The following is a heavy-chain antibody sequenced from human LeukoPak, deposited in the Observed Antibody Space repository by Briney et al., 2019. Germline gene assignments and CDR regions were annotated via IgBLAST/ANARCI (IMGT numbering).Heavy chain of an antibody. CDR3: GKDPNGDYVGAFDM. Sequence: GGSLRLSYAASGFSFSNYAMIWVRQAPGKGLEWVSAISGSGGSTYYADSVKGRFTISRDNSKNTLFLQVNSLRAEDTAVYYCGKDPNGDYVGAFDMWGQGTMVTVSP. CDR1: GFSFSNYA. J-gene: IGHJ3*02. D-gene: IGHD4-17*01. V-gene: IGHV3-23*01. CDR2: ISGSGGST.